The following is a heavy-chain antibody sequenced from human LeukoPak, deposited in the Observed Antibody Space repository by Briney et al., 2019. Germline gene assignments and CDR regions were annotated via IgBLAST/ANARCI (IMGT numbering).Heavy chain of an antibody. J-gene: IGHJ6*04. V-gene: IGHV3-48*03. Sequence: GGSLRLSCAASGFTFSSYEMNWVRQAPGKGLEWVSYISSSGSNIYYADSVKGRFTISRDNAKDSLYLQMNSLRAEDTAVYYCAELGITMIGGVWGKGTTVTISS. CDR2: ISSSGSNI. CDR3: AELGITMIGGV. CDR1: GFTFSSYE. D-gene: IGHD3-10*02.